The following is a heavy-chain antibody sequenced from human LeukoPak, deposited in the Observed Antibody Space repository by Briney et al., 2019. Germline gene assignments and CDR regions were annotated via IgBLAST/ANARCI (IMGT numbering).Heavy chain of an antibody. J-gene: IGHJ4*01. V-gene: IGHV3-23*01. CDR1: GFTFSSYA. D-gene: IGHD6-6*01. CDR3: AKGSSSSRPYYFDY. Sequence: GGSLRLSCVVSGFTFSSYAMSWVRQAPGKGLEWVSAITYSGGETYHADSVKGRLTISRDNSKNTLYLQMNSLRPDDTALYYCAKGSSSSRPYYFDYWGHGILVTVSS. CDR2: ITYSGGET.